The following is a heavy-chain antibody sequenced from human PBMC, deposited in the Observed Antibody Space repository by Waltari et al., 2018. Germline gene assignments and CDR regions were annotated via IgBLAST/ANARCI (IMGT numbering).Heavy chain of an antibody. CDR2: IGSKANSYAT. CDR1: GFTFSGSA. D-gene: IGHD5-12*01. CDR3: TRHVRDGYKSFDY. Sequence: EVQLVESGGGLVQPGGSLKLSCAASGFTFSGSAMHWVRQASGKGLEWVGRIGSKANSYATAYAASVKGRFTISRDDSKNTAYLQMNSLKTEDTAVYYCTRHVRDGYKSFDYWGQGTLVTVSS. V-gene: IGHV3-73*02. J-gene: IGHJ4*02.